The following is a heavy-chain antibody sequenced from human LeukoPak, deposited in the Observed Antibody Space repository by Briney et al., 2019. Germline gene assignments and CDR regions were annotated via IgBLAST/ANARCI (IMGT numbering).Heavy chain of an antibody. J-gene: IGHJ4*02. CDR2: INPSCGST. D-gene: IGHD3-10*01. CDR3: ARDSGMVRGTVDY. V-gene: IGHV1-46*01. CDR1: GYTFTSYY. Sequence: GVSVKVSCKSSGYTFTSYYMYWVRQAPGQGLEWMGIINPSCGSTSYAQKFQGRVTMTRDTSTSTVYMELSSLRSEDTAVYYCARDSGMVRGTVDYWGEGTLVPISS.